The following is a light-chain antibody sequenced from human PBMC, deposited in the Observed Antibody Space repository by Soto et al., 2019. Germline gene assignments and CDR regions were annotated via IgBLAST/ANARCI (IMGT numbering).Light chain of an antibody. Sequence: EIVLTQSPATLSLSPGERATLSCRASQSVSSYLAWYQQKPGQAPRLLIYDASNRATGIPARFSGSGSGTDFTLTISSLEPVDFAVYYCQQPSNWPPWTFGQGTKVEIK. V-gene: IGKV3-11*01. CDR3: QQPSNWPPWT. J-gene: IGKJ1*01. CDR1: QSVSSY. CDR2: DAS.